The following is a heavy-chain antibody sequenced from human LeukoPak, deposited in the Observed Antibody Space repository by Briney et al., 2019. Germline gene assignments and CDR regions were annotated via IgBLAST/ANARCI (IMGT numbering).Heavy chain of an antibody. V-gene: IGHV3-30*04. J-gene: IGHJ4*02. D-gene: IGHD3-3*01. Sequence: GGSLRLSCEVSGFTFSSNAMHWVRQAPGKGLEWVAVISYDGSNKNFADSVKGRFTVSRDNSKHTLYLHMNSLRSDDTAMYYCATGGKFDFWSGYHIVNWGQGTLVTVSS. CDR1: GFTFSSNA. CDR3: ATGGKFDFWSGYHIVN. CDR2: ISYDGSNK.